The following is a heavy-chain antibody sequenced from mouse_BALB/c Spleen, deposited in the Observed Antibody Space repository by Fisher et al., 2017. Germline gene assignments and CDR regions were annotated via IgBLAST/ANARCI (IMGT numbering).Heavy chain of an antibody. Sequence: KFKGKATLTVDKSSSTAFMHLNSLTSEDSAVYYCARGGYGSSPYWYFDVWGAGTTVTVSS. J-gene: IGHJ1*01. V-gene: IGHV1S135*01. D-gene: IGHD1-1*01. CDR3: ARGGYGSSPYWYFDV.